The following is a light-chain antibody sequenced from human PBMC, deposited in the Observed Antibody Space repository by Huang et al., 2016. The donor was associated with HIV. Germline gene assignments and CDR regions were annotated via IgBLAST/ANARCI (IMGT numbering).Light chain of an antibody. CDR1: QSVSSN. CDR3: QQYNNWPRT. V-gene: IGKV3-15*01. J-gene: IGKJ2*01. Sequence: ERVLTQSPVSLSVSPGERATLSCRASQSVSSNLAWYQQKPGQDPRLLIYDASTRASDIPARFSGRGSEIEFTLTISSLQSEDFAIYYCQQYNNWPRTFGQGTKLEIK. CDR2: DAS.